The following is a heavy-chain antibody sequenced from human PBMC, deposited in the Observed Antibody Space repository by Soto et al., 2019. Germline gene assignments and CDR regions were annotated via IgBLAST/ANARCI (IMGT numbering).Heavy chain of an antibody. J-gene: IGHJ4*02. V-gene: IGHV4-39*01. CDR1: GGSISSSGYY. CDR2: IYYSGST. CDR3: ARGAVAGTPFDY. Sequence: SETLSLTCTVSGGSISSSGYYWGWIRQPPGKGLEWIGSIYYSGSTYYNPSLKSRVTISVDTSKNQFSLKLSSVTAADTAVYYCARGAVAGTPFDYWGQGTLVTVSS. D-gene: IGHD6-19*01.